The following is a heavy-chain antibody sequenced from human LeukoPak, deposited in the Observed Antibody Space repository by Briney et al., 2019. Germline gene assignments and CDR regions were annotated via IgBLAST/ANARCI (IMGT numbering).Heavy chain of an antibody. V-gene: IGHV3-23*01. J-gene: IGHJ4*02. Sequence: GASLRLSCAASGFTFNSYAMNWVRQTPGKGLEWVSTISGSGGNTYYADSVKGRITIFRDNPKNSPYLQMNSLRAEDTAVYYCAKVMGYTFGYPFDYWGQGTLVTVSS. CDR2: ISGSGGNT. D-gene: IGHD5-18*01. CDR1: GFTFNSYA. CDR3: AKVMGYTFGYPFDY.